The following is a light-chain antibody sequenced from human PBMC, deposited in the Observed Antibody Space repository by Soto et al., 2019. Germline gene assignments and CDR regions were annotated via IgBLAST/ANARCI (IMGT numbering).Light chain of an antibody. V-gene: IGKV1-39*01. CDR1: QSISSY. CDR3: RQSYSTPWT. J-gene: IGKJ1*01. Sequence: DIQMTQSPSSLSASAGDRVTITGRASQSISSYLNWYQQKPGKAPKLLIYAASSLQSGVPSRFSGSGSGTDFTLTISSLQPEDFATYYCRQSYSTPWTFGQGTKVDI. CDR2: AAS.